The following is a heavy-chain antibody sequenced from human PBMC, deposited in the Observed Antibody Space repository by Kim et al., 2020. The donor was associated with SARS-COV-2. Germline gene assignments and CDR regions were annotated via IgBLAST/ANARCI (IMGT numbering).Heavy chain of an antibody. D-gene: IGHD1-7*01. Sequence: SVKVSCKASGGTFSSYAISWVRQAPGQGLEWMGGIIPIFGTANYAQKFQGRVTITADESTSTAYMELSSLRSDDTAVYYCARGRWNYVGYFDYWGQGTLVTVSS. CDR3: ARGRWNYVGYFDY. CDR1: GGTFSSYA. V-gene: IGHV1-69*13. CDR2: IIPIFGTA. J-gene: IGHJ4*02.